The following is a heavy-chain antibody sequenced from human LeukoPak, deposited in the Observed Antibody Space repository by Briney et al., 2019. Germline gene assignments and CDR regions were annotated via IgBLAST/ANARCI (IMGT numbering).Heavy chain of an antibody. J-gene: IGHJ4*02. CDR3: ARDPYYYDSSGLGYYFDY. D-gene: IGHD3-22*01. CDR2: ISYDGSNK. Sequence: GGSLRLSCAASGFTFSSYAMHWVRQAPGKGLEWVAVISYDGSNKYYAVSVKGRFTISRDNSKNTLYLQMNSLRAEDTAVYYCARDPYYYDSSGLGYYFDYWGQGTLVTVSS. V-gene: IGHV3-30-3*01. CDR1: GFTFSSYA.